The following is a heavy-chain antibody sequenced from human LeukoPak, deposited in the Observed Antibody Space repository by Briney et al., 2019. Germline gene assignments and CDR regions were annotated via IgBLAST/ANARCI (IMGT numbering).Heavy chain of an antibody. Sequence: PSETLSLTCTVSGYAITSGGFSWNWIRQPPGKGLEWIGCIYDRGPAYYNPSLKSRFTISVDRPKNQFFLKLNSVTAADTAVYYCVRDKGHFDVDFWGQGTLVTVSS. J-gene: IGHJ4*02. CDR1: GYAITSGGFS. D-gene: IGHD3-9*01. V-gene: IGHV4-30-2*01. CDR2: IYDRGPA. CDR3: VRDKGHFDVDF.